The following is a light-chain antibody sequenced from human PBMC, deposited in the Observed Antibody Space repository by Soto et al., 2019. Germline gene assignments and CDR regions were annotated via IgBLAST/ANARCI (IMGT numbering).Light chain of an antibody. CDR1: QSVSSSY. J-gene: IGKJ1*01. CDR2: GAS. Sequence: EIVLTQSPGTLSVSPGERATLSCRASQSVSSSYLGWYQQKSGQAPRLLIYGASSRATGTPDRFRGSGSGTEFTITISRLEPEDFAVYYCQHYGISARTCGQGTKVEIK. V-gene: IGKV3-20*01. CDR3: QHYGISART.